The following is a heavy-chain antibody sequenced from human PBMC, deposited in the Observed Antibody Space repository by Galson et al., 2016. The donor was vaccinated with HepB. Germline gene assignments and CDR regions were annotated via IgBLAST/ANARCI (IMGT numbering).Heavy chain of an antibody. CDR3: AVVGPRGAFDI. CDR1: GGTFSYS. D-gene: IGHD1-26*01. V-gene: IGHV1-69*13. CDR2: TIPFFDTA. Sequence: SVKVSCKASGGTFSYSISWVRQAPGQGLEWMGGTIPFFDTANYAQNFQGRVTITADGSTTTVYMELSSLGSEDTAVYFCAVVGPRGAFDIWGQGTMVSVSS. J-gene: IGHJ3*02.